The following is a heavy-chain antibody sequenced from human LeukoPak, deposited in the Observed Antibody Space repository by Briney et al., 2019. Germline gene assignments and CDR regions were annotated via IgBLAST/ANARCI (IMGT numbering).Heavy chain of an antibody. V-gene: IGHV4-59*12. CDR2: IYYSGSA. Sequence: PSETLSLTCTVSGGSISFYYWSWIRQPPGKGLEWIGYIYYSGSAHYNPSLKSRVTISIDTSKNQFSLKLSSVTAADTAVYYCARARRLARTRSYYFDYWGQGTLVTVSS. CDR3: ARARRLARTRSYYFDY. J-gene: IGHJ4*02. D-gene: IGHD2-21*01. CDR1: GGSISFYY.